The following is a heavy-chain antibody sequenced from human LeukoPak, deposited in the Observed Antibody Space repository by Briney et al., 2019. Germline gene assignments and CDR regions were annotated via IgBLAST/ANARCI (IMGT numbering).Heavy chain of an antibody. V-gene: IGHV3-30*02. D-gene: IGHD3-22*01. CDR1: GFTFSSYG. CDR3: AKVNGAYDSSGPSGDSDY. CDR2: IRYDGSNK. J-gene: IGHJ4*02. Sequence: PGGSLRLSCAASGFTFSSYGMHWVRQAPGKGLEWVAFIRYDGSNKYSADSVKGRFTISRDNSKNTLFLQMTSLRAKDTAVYYCAKVNGAYDSSGPSGDSDYWGQGTLVTVSS.